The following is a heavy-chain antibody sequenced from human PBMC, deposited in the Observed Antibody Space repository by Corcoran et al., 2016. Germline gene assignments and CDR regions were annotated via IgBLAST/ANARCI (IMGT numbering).Heavy chain of an antibody. CDR2: INHSGST. Sequence: QVQLQQWGAGLLKPSETLSLTCAVYGGSFSGYYWSWIRQPPGKGLEWIGEINHSGSTNYNPSLKSRVTISVDTSKKQFSLKLSSVTAADTAVYYCARAYSSSLDYWGQGTLVTVSS. D-gene: IGHD6-6*01. V-gene: IGHV4-34*01. J-gene: IGHJ4*02. CDR1: GGSFSGYY. CDR3: ARAYSSSLDY.